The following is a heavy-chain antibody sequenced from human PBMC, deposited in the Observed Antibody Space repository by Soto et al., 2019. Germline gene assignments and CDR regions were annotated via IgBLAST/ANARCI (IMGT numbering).Heavy chain of an antibody. CDR1: GFTFSSYD. D-gene: IGHD5-12*01. CDR2: IGTAGDT. J-gene: IGHJ4*02. V-gene: IGHV3-13*01. Sequence: GGSLRLSCAASGFTFSSYDMHWVRQATGKGLEWVSAIGTAGDTYYPGSVKGRFTISRENAKNSLYLQMNSLRAGDTAVYYCARESPRGYSGYDSSHFDYWGQGTLVTVSS. CDR3: ARESPRGYSGYDSSHFDY.